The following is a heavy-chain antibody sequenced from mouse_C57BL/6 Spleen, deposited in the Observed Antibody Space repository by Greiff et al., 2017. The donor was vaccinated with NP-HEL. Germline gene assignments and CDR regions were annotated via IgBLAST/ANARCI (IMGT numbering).Heavy chain of an antibody. V-gene: IGHV5-17*01. J-gene: IGHJ2*01. CDR1: GFTFSDYG. CDR3: ARDGYYDFDY. D-gene: IGHD2-3*01. Sequence: EVMLVESGGGLVKPGGSLKLSCAASGFTFSDYGMHWVRQAPEKGLEWVAYISSGSSTIYYADTVKGRFTISRDNAKNTLFLQMTSLRSEDTAMYYCARDGYYDFDYWGQGTTLTVSS. CDR2: ISSGSSTI.